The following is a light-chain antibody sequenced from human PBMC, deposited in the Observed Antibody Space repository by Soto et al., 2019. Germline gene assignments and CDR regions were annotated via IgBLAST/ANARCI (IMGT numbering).Light chain of an antibody. CDR2: GAS. Sequence: VLSLARGRLPGSPGERATLSWRAIQSVSSSYLAWYQQKPGQAPRLLIYGASSRATGIPDRFSGSGSGTDFTLTISRLEPEDSAVYYCQQYGSSPTWTFGQGTKVDIK. J-gene: IGKJ1*01. V-gene: IGKV3-20*01. CDR1: QSVSSSY. CDR3: QQYGSSPTWT.